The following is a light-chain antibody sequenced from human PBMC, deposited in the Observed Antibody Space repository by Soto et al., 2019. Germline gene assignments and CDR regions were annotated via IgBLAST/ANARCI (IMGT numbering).Light chain of an antibody. Sequence: EVVLTQSPATLSLSPGDSATLSCRASQSISALLGWYQHKPGQAPRLLIFDASTRAEGVPARFSGSGSGTDFTLTISSLEPEDFAVYYCQQRSDWPPYTFGQGTKVEHK. CDR3: QQRSDWPPYT. V-gene: IGKV3-11*01. CDR1: QSISAL. J-gene: IGKJ2*01. CDR2: DAS.